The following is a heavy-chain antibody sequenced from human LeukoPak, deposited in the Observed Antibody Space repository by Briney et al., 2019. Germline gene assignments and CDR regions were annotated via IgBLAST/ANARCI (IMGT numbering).Heavy chain of an antibody. Sequence: GGSLRLSCAASGFTLGDAWLTWVRQPPGKGLEWVGRIKSKADGEIIDFAAPVKGRFSISRDDSKNTLFLQMNSLKTEDTAVYYCTAARSVGYFDYWGQGVLVTVSS. D-gene: IGHD1-26*01. V-gene: IGHV3-15*01. CDR1: GFTLGDAW. J-gene: IGHJ4*02. CDR3: TAARSVGYFDY. CDR2: IKSKADGEII.